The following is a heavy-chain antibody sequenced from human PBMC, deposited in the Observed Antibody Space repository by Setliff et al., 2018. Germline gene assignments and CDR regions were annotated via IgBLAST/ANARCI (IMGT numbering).Heavy chain of an antibody. CDR2: IYWSGST. V-gene: IGHV4-39*01. CDR1: GGSITSSNYY. Sequence: PSETLSLTCTVSGGSITSSNYYWDWIRQPPGKGLEWIGSIYWSGSTWYNPSFKSRVTISIDTSKNQFSLKMSSVTAADTAVYYCARLPNYVWGSPVDYWGQGTLVTVSS. CDR3: ARLPNYVWGSPVDY. D-gene: IGHD3-16*01. J-gene: IGHJ4*02.